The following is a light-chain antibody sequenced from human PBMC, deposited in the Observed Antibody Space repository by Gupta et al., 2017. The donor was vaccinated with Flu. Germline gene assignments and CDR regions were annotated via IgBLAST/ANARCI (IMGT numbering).Light chain of an antibody. CDR2: CAS. CDR1: QSIFYNYKNKNY. V-gene: IGKV4-1*01. CDR3: QQCYNPPRT. Sequence: DIEMTQSPSSLAASLGERASINCKSSQSIFYNYKNKNYLTWYQPKPGKSPKLLLFCASTRQSGVPYRFSGSGSGTEFTLTISSLQPEYVAVYYCQQCYNPPRTFGQGTKVEIK. J-gene: IGKJ1*01.